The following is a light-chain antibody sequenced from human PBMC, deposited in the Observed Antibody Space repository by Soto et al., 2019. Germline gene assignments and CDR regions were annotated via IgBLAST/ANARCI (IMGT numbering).Light chain of an antibody. J-gene: IGKJ4*01. CDR2: AAS. V-gene: IGKV1-39*01. Sequence: DIQMTQSPSSLSASVGDRVTITCRASQSIANYLNWYQQKPGTAPKLLIFAASSLQSGVPSRLSGSGSGTDFTRTISSLQREDFATYYCQQSFCPPLTFGGGTKVDIK. CDR3: QQSFCPPLT. CDR1: QSIANY.